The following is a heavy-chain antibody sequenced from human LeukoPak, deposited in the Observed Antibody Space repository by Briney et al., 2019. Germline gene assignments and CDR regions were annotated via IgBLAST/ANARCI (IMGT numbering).Heavy chain of an antibody. CDR3: AEDPADYGDYEGFFDY. V-gene: IGHV3-23*01. D-gene: IGHD4-17*01. Sequence: GGSLRLSCAASGFTFSSYAMSWVRQAPGKGLEWVSAISGGGGSTYYADSVKGRFTISRDNSKNTLYLQMNSLRAEDTAVYYCAEDPADYGDYEGFFDYWAREPWSPSPQ. CDR2: ISGGGGST. J-gene: IGHJ4*02. CDR1: GFTFSSYA.